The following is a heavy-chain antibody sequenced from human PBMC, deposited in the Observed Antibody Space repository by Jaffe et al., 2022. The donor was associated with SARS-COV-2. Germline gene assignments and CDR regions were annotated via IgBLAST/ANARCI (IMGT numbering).Heavy chain of an antibody. D-gene: IGHD1-1*01. CDR3: ARKIEGTNGAFDI. V-gene: IGHV4-39*02. Sequence: QLHLQESGPGLVKPSETLSLTCSVSGGSISSSTYFWAWIRQPPGKGLDWIASIDYGGSTVYNPPLKSRVTISMDMSENHFSLKLKSVTAADTAVYYCARKIEGTNGAFDIWGQGTMVSVSS. CDR1: GGSISSSTYF. CDR2: IDYGGST. J-gene: IGHJ3*02.